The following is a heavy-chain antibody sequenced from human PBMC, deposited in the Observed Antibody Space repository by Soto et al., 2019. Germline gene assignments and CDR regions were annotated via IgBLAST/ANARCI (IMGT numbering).Heavy chain of an antibody. CDR1: VFILSSYD. J-gene: IGHJ3*02. D-gene: IGHD2-8*02. CDR2: ILVGGST. V-gene: IGHV3-23*01. Sequence: GGSLRLCCAVSVFILSSYDMSWFRQAPGKGLAWVSTILVGGSTHYEDSVQGRFTISRDTSKNTVYLHMNSLTAGDTAVYYCAKATATGGGAFEIYGQGTMVTVSS. CDR3: AKATATGGGAFEI.